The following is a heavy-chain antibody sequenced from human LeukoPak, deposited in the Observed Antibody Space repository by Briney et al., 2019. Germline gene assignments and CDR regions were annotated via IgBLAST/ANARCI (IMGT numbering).Heavy chain of an antibody. CDR2: IYHSGST. J-gene: IGHJ3*02. Sequence: PSETLSLTCTVSGGSISSGGYYWSWIRQPPGKGLEWIGYIYHSGSTYYNPSLKSRVTISVDRSKNQFSLKLSSVTAADTAVYYCARDRGYQLSQAFDIWGQGTMVTVSS. V-gene: IGHV4-30-2*01. CDR1: GGSISSGGYY. D-gene: IGHD2-2*01. CDR3: ARDRGYQLSQAFDI.